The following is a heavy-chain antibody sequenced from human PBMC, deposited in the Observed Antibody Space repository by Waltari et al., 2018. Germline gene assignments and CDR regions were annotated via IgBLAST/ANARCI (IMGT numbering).Heavy chain of an antibody. CDR2: INPNSGGT. CDR1: GYTFTGYY. Sequence: QVQLVQSGAEVKKPGASVKVSCKASGYTFTGYYMHWVRQAPGQGLEWMGRINPNSGGTNYAQKFQGRVTMTRDTSISTAYMERSRLRSDDTAVYYCARELGDREKSYWYFDLWGRGTLVTVSS. J-gene: IGHJ2*01. D-gene: IGHD3-16*01. CDR3: ARELGDREKSYWYFDL. V-gene: IGHV1-2*06.